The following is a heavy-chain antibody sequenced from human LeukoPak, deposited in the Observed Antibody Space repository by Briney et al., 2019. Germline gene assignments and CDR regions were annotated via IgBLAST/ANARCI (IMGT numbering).Heavy chain of an antibody. D-gene: IGHD6-19*01. CDR3: ARDPIYSSGWYQHYYFDY. V-gene: IGHV3-30*04. Sequence: GRSLRLSCAASGFTFSSYAMHWVRQAPGKGLEWVAVISYDGSNKYYADSVKGRFTISRDNSKNTLYLQMNSPRAEDTAVYYCARDPIYSSGWYQHYYFDYWGQGTLVTVSS. CDR2: ISYDGSNK. J-gene: IGHJ4*02. CDR1: GFTFSSYA.